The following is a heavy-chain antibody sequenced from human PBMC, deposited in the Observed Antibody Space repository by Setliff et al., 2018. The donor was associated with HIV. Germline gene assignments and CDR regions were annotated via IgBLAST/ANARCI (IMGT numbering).Heavy chain of an antibody. J-gene: IGHJ3*02. V-gene: IGHV4-61*09. CDR1: GGSISSGNYY. Sequence: PSETLSLTCTVSGGSISSGNYYWSWIRQPAGKGLEWIGHISTSGRTNYNPSLMSRLTISVDTSKNQFSLKLSSVTAADTAAYHCARADNYYYDSGAFKSGLDAFDIWGQGTMVTVSS. CDR3: ARADNYYYDSGAFKSGLDAFDI. D-gene: IGHD3-22*01. CDR2: ISTSGRT.